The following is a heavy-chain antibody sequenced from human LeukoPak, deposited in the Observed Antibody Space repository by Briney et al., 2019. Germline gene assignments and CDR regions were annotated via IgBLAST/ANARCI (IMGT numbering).Heavy chain of an antibody. CDR3: ARRYCSGGSCYRTGNWFDP. Sequence: PSETLSLTCTVSGGSISSSSYYWGWIRQPPGKGLEWIGSIYYSGSTYYNPSLKSRVTISVDTSKNQFSLKLSSVTAADTAVYYCARRYCSGGSCYRTGNWFDPWGQGTLVTVSS. CDR2: IYYSGST. V-gene: IGHV4-39*01. J-gene: IGHJ5*02. D-gene: IGHD2-15*01. CDR1: GGSISSSSYY.